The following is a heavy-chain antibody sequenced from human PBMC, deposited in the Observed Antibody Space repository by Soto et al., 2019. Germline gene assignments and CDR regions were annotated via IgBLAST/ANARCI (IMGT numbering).Heavy chain of an antibody. J-gene: IGHJ4*02. CDR2: VYYDEST. CDR3: GKVLIGATRHADVDS. CDR1: GVSLNSGHYY. Sequence: QVQLQESGPGLLEPLETLSLTCSVSGVSLNSGHYYWVWVRQSPGKGLAWIASVYYDESTYYNPSLKSRVTISIDKPMNQFSLTLKSVSAADTAVYYCGKVLIGATRHADVDSWGQGARVTVSS. V-gene: IGHV4-39*01. D-gene: IGHD2-15*01.